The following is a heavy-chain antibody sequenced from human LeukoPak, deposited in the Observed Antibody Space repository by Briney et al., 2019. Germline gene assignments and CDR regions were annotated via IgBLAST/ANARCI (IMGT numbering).Heavy chain of an antibody. V-gene: IGHV1-69*13. CDR3: ARGSIVGAPYYYYYYGMDV. Sequence: SVKVSCKASGGTFSSYAISWVRQAPGQGLEWMGGIIPIFGTANYAQKFQGRVTITADESTSTAYMELSSLRSEDTAVYYRARGSIVGAPYYYYYYGMDVWGQGTTVTVSS. CDR2: IIPIFGTA. D-gene: IGHD1-26*01. J-gene: IGHJ6*02. CDR1: GGTFSSYA.